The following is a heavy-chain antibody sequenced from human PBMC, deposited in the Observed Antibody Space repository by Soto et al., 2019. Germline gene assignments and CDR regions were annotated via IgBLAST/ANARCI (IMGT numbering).Heavy chain of an antibody. CDR3: VVFSYDY. V-gene: IGHV3-30*03. J-gene: IGHJ4*02. D-gene: IGHD6-6*01. CDR1: GFTFSSYG. CDR2: ISYDGSNK. Sequence: QVQLVESGGGVVQPGRSLRLSCAASGFTFSSYGMHWVRQAPGKGLEWVAVISYDGSNKYYADSVKGRFTISRDNSKNTLYLQMNSLRAEDTAVYYCVVFSYDYWGQGTLVTVSS.